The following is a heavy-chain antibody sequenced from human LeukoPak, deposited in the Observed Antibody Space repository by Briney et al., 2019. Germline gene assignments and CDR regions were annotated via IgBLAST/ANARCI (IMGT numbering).Heavy chain of an antibody. Sequence: KPSETLSLTCTVSGGSISSYYWSWIRQPPGKGLEWIGYIYYSRSTNYNPSLKSRVTMSVDTSKNQFFLKLTSVTAADTAVYFCARGGWSLDFWGQGTLVTVSS. CDR3: ARGGWSLDF. D-gene: IGHD6-19*01. CDR2: IYYSRST. V-gene: IGHV4-59*01. J-gene: IGHJ4*02. CDR1: GGSISSYY.